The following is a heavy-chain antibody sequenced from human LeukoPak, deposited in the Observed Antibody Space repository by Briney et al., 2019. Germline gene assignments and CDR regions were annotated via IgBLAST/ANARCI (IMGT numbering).Heavy chain of an antibody. D-gene: IGHD5-12*01. CDR2: INAGNGNT. CDR3: ASGVATSVRAFDY. Sequence: GASVTVSCTASGYTFTSYAMHWVHQAPGQRLEWMGWINAGNGNTKYSQKFQGRVTITRDTSASTAYMELSSLRSEDTAVYYCASGVATSVRAFDYWGQGTLVTVSS. CDR1: GYTFTSYA. V-gene: IGHV1-3*01. J-gene: IGHJ4*02.